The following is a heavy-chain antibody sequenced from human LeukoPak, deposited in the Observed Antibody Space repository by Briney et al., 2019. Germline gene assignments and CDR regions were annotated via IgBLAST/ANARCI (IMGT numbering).Heavy chain of an antibody. Sequence: GGSLRLSCAASGITLSGYWMHWVRQAPGKGLVWVSRINFDGSDTSYADFVKGRFTISRDNAENTLFLQMNSLRAEDTDVYYCTRSLMDWGQGIRVTVSS. CDR1: GITLSGYW. J-gene: IGHJ4*02. D-gene: IGHD3-16*01. V-gene: IGHV3-74*01. CDR3: TRSLMD. CDR2: INFDGSDT.